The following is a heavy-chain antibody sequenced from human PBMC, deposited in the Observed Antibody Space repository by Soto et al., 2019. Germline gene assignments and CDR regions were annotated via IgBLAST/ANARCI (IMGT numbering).Heavy chain of an antibody. D-gene: IGHD6-13*01. CDR3: AGRLSIAAAGLNWFDP. CDR1: GGSISSSSYY. Sequence: SETLSLTCTVSGGSISSSSYYWGWIRQPPGEGLEWIGSIYYSGSTYYNPSLKSRVTISVDTSKNQFSLKLSSVTAADTAVYYCAGRLSIAAAGLNWFDPWGQGTLVTVSS. J-gene: IGHJ5*02. V-gene: IGHV4-39*01. CDR2: IYYSGST.